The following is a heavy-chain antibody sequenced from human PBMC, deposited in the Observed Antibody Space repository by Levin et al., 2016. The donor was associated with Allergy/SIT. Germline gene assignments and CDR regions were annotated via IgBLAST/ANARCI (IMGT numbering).Heavy chain of an antibody. CDR3: ARVFGYYGMDV. Sequence: WVRQAPGQGLEWMGWINPNSGGTNYAQKFQGRVTMTRDTSISTAYMELSRLRSDDTAVYYCARVFGYYGMDVWGQGTTVTVSS. V-gene: IGHV1-2*02. CDR2: INPNSGGT. D-gene: IGHD3-3*01. J-gene: IGHJ6*02.